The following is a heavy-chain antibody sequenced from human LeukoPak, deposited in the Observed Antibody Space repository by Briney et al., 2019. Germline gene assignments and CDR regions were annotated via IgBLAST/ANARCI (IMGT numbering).Heavy chain of an antibody. CDR1: GGSISSYY. CDR2: IYYSGST. V-gene: IGHV4-39*01. J-gene: IGHJ4*02. D-gene: IGHD2-15*01. Sequence: SETLSLTCTVSGGSISSYYWGWIRQPPGKGLEWIGSIYYSGSTYYNPSLKSRVTISVDTSKNQFSLKLSSVTAADTAVYYCARLPVRRGYCSGGSCEPKYYFDYWGQGTLVTVSS. CDR3: ARLPVRRGYCSGGSCEPKYYFDY.